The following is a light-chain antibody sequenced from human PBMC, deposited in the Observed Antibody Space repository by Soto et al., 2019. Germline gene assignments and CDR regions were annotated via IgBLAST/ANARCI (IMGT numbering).Light chain of an antibody. J-gene: IGKJ2*01. CDR2: GAS. CDR3: QQSYFTPMYT. CDR1: QSISNY. V-gene: IGKV1-39*01. Sequence: DIQMTQSPSSLSASIGDRVTITCRASQSISNYLNWYQQKPGKAPTLLIYGASTLQSGVPSRFSASGSGTDFTLTISSLQPEDFATYYCQQSYFTPMYTFGQGAKLDIK.